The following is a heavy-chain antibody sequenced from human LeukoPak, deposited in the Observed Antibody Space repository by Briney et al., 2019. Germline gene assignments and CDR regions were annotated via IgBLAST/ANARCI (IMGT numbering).Heavy chain of an antibody. CDR1: GGSISSGSYY. V-gene: IGHV4-61*02. D-gene: IGHD6-6*01. J-gene: IGHJ4*02. CDR2: IYTSGCT. CDR3: ARGSSIAAGIDY. Sequence: SETLSLTCTVSGGSISSGSYYWSWIRQPAGQGLEWIGRIYTSGCTNYTPTLKSRVTISVDTSKNQFSLKLSSVTAADTAVYYCARGSSIAAGIDYWGQGTLVTVSS.